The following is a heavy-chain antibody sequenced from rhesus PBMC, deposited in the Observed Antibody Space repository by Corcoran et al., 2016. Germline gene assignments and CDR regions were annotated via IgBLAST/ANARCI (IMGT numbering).Heavy chain of an antibody. CDR2: IILLVGIT. J-gene: IGHJ4*01. CDR3: ARDSSGCLDY. Sequence: QVQLVQSGAEVKKLGASVKVPCKASGFTFGRYASRWLVPAPGQGLEWMGVIILLVGITNYAEKFQGRVTITADTSTSTAYMELSSLRSEDTAVYYCARDSSGCLDYWGQGVLVTVSS. D-gene: IGHD6-31*01. V-gene: IGHV1-198*02. CDR1: GFTFGRYA.